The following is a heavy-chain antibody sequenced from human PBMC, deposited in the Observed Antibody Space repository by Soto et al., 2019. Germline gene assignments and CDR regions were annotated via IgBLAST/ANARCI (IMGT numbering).Heavy chain of an antibody. J-gene: IGHJ3*02. V-gene: IGHV3-11*05. CDR1: GFTFSDYY. D-gene: IGHD2-21*01. Sequence: GGSLILSCAASGFTFSDYYMSWIRQAPGKGLEWVSCMGSSNDDIYYTDSVKGRFTISRGNAKNTLFLQMNSLRAEDTAVYYCAKDRVNHNSVWDPFDIWGQGTMVTVSS. CDR3: AKDRVNHNSVWDPFDI. CDR2: MGSSNDDI.